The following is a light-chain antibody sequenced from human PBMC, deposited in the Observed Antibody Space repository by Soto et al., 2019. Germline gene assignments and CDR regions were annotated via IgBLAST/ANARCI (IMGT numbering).Light chain of an antibody. V-gene: IGKV1-39*01. CDR1: QSIRSS. J-gene: IGKJ1*01. CDR3: QQGYSRPRT. CDR2: TTS. Sequence: EIQMTQSPSSLSAYVGERVTITCRASQSIRSSLTWYQQKPGKAPNLLIYTTSNLESGVPSRFSGGGSGTDFTLTISRLQPEDFATYFCQQGYSRPRTFGQGTKVDIK.